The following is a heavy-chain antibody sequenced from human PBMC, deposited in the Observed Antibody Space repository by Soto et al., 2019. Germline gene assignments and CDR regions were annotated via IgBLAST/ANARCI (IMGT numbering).Heavy chain of an antibody. CDR2: INPSGGST. D-gene: IGHD3-3*01. CDR1: GYAITIDL. J-gene: IGHJ4*02. CDR3: ARDSPRFLEPGFDY. Sequence: ALVNVYWKAAGYAITIDLIDWGRQTNGQGLEWMGIINPSGGSTSYAQKFQGRVTMTRDTSTSTVYMELSSLRSEDTAVYYCARDSPRFLEPGFDYWGQGTLVTVYS. V-gene: IGHV1-46*01.